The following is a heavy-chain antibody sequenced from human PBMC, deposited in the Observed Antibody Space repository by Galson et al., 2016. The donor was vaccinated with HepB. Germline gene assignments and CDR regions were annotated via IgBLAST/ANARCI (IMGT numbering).Heavy chain of an antibody. V-gene: IGHV2-5*02. CDR1: GFSLTTSGVG. D-gene: IGHD3-10*01. CDR2: IFWDDDK. J-gene: IGHJ5*02. Sequence: PALVKPTQTLTLTCTFSGFSLTTSGVGVGWIRQPPGKALEWLAVIFWDDDKRYSPSLKNRLTITKDTSKNQVVLTMTNVHPVGTATYHCAHQEKYYGPERWVDPWGQGTLVAVSS. CDR3: AHQEKYYGPERWVDP.